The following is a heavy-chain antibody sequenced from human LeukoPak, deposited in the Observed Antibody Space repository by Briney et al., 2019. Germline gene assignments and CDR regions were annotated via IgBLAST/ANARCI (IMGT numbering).Heavy chain of an antibody. CDR3: ERARLLNWFAP. D-gene: IGHD6-25*01. CDR2: INSDGSST. Sequence: GVSLRLSCAASGFTFSSYWMHWVRQAPGKGLVWVSRINSDGSSTNYAYSVNGRLLISRDNAKNTLYLQMNSLRAEDTAVYYCERARLLNWFAPWGLGTLVTDSS. J-gene: IGHJ5*02. CDR1: GFTFSSYW. V-gene: IGHV3-74*01.